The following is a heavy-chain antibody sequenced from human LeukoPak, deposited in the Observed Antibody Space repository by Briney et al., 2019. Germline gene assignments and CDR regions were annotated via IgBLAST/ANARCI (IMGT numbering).Heavy chain of an antibody. V-gene: IGHV4-38-2*02. CDR3: ARDPRWLTPDCTSTSCYENYFDP. D-gene: IGHD2-2*01. J-gene: IGHJ5*02. CDR1: GYSIRSGYQ. Sequence: PSETLSLTCAVSGYSIRSGYQWAWIRPSPGKGLEWLGSIYHRGSAHYNTSLKSRVTISVETSKYLFSLKMYSVTAADTAVYYCARDPRWLTPDCTSTSCYENYFDPWGQGTLVTVSS. CDR2: IYHRGSA.